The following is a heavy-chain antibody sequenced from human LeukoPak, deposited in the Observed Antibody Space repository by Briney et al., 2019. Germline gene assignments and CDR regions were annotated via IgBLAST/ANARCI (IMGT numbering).Heavy chain of an antibody. V-gene: IGHV4-59*01. CDR2: IYYSGST. J-gene: IGHJ4*02. CDR1: GGSTSSDH. CDR3: ARDGYSSGWYGIDH. D-gene: IGHD6-19*01. Sequence: PSETLSLTCIVSGGSTSSDHWSWIRQPPGKGVGWIGYIYYSGSTNYIPSLKSRVTISADASKNHSCLKLSSVTAADTGVYCCARDGYSSGWYGIDHWGQGTLVSVSS.